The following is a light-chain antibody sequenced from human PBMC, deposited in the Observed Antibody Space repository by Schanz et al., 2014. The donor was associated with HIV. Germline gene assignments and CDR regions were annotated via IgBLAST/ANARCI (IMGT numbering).Light chain of an antibody. Sequence: QSVLTQPPSVSGAPGQRVTISCTGSSSNIGTGYDVHWFQHLPGTAPKLLIYDSNNRPSGVPDRFSGSKSGTSASLAITGLQTGDEADYYCGTWDSRMSVGFVFGSGTKLTV. V-gene: IGLV1-40*01. J-gene: IGLJ1*01. CDR1: SSNIGTGYD. CDR3: GTWDSRMSVGFV. CDR2: DSN.